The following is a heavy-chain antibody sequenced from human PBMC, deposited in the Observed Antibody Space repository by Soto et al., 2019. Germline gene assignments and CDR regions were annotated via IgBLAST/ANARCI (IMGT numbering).Heavy chain of an antibody. J-gene: IGHJ4*02. CDR2: ISSSGSTI. D-gene: IGHD5-18*01. CDR3: ASDRGYTYAFDY. Sequence: EVQLVESGGGLVQPGGSLRLSCAASGLTFTSSSMNWVRQAPGKGLEWVSFISSSGSTIYYADSVKGRFTISRDNAKNSLYLQMNSLRDEDTAVYYCASDRGYTYAFDYWGQGTLVTVSS. CDR1: GLTFTSSS. V-gene: IGHV3-48*02.